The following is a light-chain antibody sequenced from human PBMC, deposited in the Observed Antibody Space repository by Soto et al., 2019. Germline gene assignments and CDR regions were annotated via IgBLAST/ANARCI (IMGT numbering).Light chain of an antibody. CDR3: AAWDDSLIGPV. Sequence: QSVLTQPPSASGTPGQRVTISCSVTNSNIGHNYVYWYQQLPRAAPKLLIFNNNQRPSGVPDRFSGSKSGTSASLAISGLRSEDEADYYCAAWDDSLIGPVFGGGTQLTVL. V-gene: IGLV1-47*02. J-gene: IGLJ3*02. CDR1: NSNIGHNY. CDR2: NNN.